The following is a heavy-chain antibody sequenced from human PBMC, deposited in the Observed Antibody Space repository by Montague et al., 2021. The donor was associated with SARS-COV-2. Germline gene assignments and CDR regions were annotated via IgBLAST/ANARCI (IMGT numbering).Heavy chain of an antibody. J-gene: IGHJ4*02. CDR3: ARGRKHFNMIVVVMTGGEYYFDY. CDR1: GGSFSDHF. Sequence: SETLSLTCAVYGGSFSDHFWTWIRQPPGKGLEWIGEINHRGTSNYNPSLKSRVSISVDTSKNQFSLYLGSVSAADTAVYYCARGRKHFNMIVVVMTGGEYYFDYWGQGTLVTVSS. CDR2: INHRGTS. V-gene: IGHV4-34*01. D-gene: IGHD3-22*01.